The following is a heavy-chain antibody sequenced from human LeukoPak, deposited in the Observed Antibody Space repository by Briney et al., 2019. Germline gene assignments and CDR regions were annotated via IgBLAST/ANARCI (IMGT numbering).Heavy chain of an antibody. D-gene: IGHD2-2*01. CDR3: ARVGDCSSTSCYANYYYYGMDV. CDR1: GFTFSSYS. Sequence: GGSLRLSCAASGFTFSSYSMNWVRQAPGKGLEWVSSISSSSSYIYYADSVKGRFTIPRDNAKNSLYLQMNSLRAEDTAVYYCARVGDCSSTSCYANYYYYGMDVWGQGTTVTVSS. CDR2: ISSSSSYI. J-gene: IGHJ6*02. V-gene: IGHV3-21*01.